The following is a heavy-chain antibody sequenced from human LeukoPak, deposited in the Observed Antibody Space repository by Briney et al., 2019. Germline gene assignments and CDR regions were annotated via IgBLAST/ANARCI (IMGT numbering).Heavy chain of an antibody. V-gene: IGHV4-4*02. D-gene: IGHD2-15*01. Sequence: SETLSLTCAVSGGSISSSNWWSWVRQSPGKGLEWIGEIYHSGSINYNPSLKSRVTISVDKSKNQFSLKLSSVTAADTAVYYCARDYCSGGSCYFDYWGQGTLVTVSS. CDR2: IYHSGSI. J-gene: IGHJ4*02. CDR3: ARDYCSGGSCYFDY. CDR1: GGSISSSNW.